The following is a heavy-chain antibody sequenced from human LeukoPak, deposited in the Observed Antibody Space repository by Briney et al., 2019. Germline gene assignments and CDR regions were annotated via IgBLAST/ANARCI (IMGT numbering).Heavy chain of an antibody. CDR1: GGSISSLY. J-gene: IGHJ2*01. CDR3: ARHYCGGDCYSRWYFDL. D-gene: IGHD2-21*02. Sequence: SETLSLTCSVSGGSISSLYWSWIRQPPGKGLEWIGYIYYTGSTNYNPSLKSRVTMFVDMSKNQFSLRLSSVTAADTAVYYCARHYCGGDCYSRWYFDLWGRGTLVTVSS. CDR2: IYYTGST. V-gene: IGHV4-59*12.